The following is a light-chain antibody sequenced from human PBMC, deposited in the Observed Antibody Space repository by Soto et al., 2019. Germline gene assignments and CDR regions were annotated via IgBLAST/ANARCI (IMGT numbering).Light chain of an antibody. CDR1: KLGDKY. CDR3: QAWDSSTAV. J-gene: IGLJ2*01. CDR2: QDN. Sequence: SYELTQPPSVSVSPGQTASITCSGAKLGDKYACWYQQKPGQSPVLVIYQDNKRPSGIPERFSGSNSGNTATLTISGNQDMDEADYYCQAWDSSTAVFGGGTKLTVL. V-gene: IGLV3-1*01.